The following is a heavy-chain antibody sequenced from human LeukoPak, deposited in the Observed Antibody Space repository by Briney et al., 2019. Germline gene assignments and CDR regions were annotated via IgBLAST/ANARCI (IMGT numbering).Heavy chain of an antibody. CDR2: IHHSGNT. CDR3: ARHEGSYYDKSGYTFDY. J-gene: IGHJ4*02. D-gene: IGHD3-22*01. Sequence: SETLSLTCTVSAGSVNSGSYYWGWIRQPPGKGLEWIGSIHHSGNTYYNASLKSRVTISVDTSKNQFFLKLSSVTAADGAVYYCARHEGSYYDKSGYTFDYWGQGTLVTVPS. V-gene: IGHV4-39*01. CDR1: AGSVNSGSYY.